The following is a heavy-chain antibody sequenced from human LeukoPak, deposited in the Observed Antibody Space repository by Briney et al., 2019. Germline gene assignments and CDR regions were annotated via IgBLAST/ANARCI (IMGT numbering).Heavy chain of an antibody. Sequence: SETLSLTCTVSGGSISSYYWSWIRQPPGKGLEWIGYIYYSGTTNYNPSLKSRVTISVDPSKNQFSLKLSSVTAADTAVYYCARGVYIAAAQYGYWGQGTLVTVSS. CDR1: GGSISSYY. J-gene: IGHJ4*02. CDR3: ARGVYIAAAQYGY. D-gene: IGHD6-13*01. CDR2: IYYSGTT. V-gene: IGHV4-59*01.